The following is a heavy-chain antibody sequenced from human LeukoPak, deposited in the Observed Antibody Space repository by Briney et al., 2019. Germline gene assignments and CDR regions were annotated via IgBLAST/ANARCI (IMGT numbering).Heavy chain of an antibody. V-gene: IGHV4-4*07. J-gene: IGHJ4*02. CDR1: GGSISSYY. D-gene: IGHD5-18*01. CDR2: IYTSGST. CDR3: ARSVYSHGTYYFDY. Sequence: SETLSLTCTVSGGSISSYYWSWIRQPAGKGLEWIGRIYTSGSTNYNPSLKSRVTMSVDTSKNQFSLKLSSVTAADTAVYYCARSVYSHGTYYFDYWGQGTLVTVSS.